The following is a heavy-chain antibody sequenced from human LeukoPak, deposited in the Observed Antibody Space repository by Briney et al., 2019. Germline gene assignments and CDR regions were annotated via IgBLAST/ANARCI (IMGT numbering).Heavy chain of an antibody. CDR2: IYCGDSET. V-gene: IGHV5-51*01. CDR1: GYSFTNYW. D-gene: IGHD6-13*01. CDR3: ARFSYSTKAVDY. J-gene: IGHJ4*02. Sequence: GESLKISCRASGYSFTNYWIGWVRQMPGKGLEWMGIIYCGDSETRYSPSFQGQVTISVDKSISTAYLQWSSLKASDTAMYYCARFSYSTKAVDYWGQGTLVTVSS.